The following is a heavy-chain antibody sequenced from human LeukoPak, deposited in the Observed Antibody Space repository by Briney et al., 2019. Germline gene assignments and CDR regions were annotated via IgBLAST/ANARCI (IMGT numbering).Heavy chain of an antibody. CDR3: ARVASYDILTGCYLDY. CDR1: GGSISSNNYF. Sequence: SETLSLTRTISGGSISSNNYFWGWIRQPPGKGLEWIGTVYYPGSTYYDPSLKSRVTISVDTSKNRFSLKLTSVTAADTAVYHCARVASYDILTGCYLDYWGQGILVTVSS. D-gene: IGHD3-9*01. J-gene: IGHJ4*02. V-gene: IGHV4-39*07. CDR2: VYYPGST.